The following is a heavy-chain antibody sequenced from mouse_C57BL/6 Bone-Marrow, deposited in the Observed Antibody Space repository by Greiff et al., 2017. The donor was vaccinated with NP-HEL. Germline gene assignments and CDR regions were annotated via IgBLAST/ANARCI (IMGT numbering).Heavy chain of an antibody. V-gene: IGHV1-85*01. D-gene: IGHD1-1*01. Sequence: QVQLKESGPELVKPGASVKLSCKASGYTFTSYDINWVKQRPGQGLEWIGWTYPRDGSTKYNEKFKGKATLTVDTSSSSAYMELHSLTSEDSAVYFCARCHYGSSYWYFDVWGTGTTVTVSS. CDR3: ARCHYGSSYWYFDV. CDR1: GYTFTSYD. J-gene: IGHJ1*03. CDR2: TYPRDGST.